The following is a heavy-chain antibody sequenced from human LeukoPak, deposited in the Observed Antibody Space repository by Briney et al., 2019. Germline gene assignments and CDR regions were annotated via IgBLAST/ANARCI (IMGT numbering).Heavy chain of an antibody. V-gene: IGHV3-23*01. D-gene: IGHD3-22*01. CDR1: GFTFSSYA. CDR3: AKGSVYYYDRPGYFDY. CDR2: ISGSGLST. J-gene: IGHJ4*02. Sequence: GESLKISCAASGFTFSSYAMSWVRQAPGKGLEWVSGISGSGLSTYYADSVKGRFTISRDNSKNTLYLQMNSLRAEDTAVYYCAKGSVYYYDRPGYFDYWGQGTLVTVSS.